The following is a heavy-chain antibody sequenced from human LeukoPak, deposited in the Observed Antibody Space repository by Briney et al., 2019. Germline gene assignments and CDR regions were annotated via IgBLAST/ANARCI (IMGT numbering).Heavy chain of an antibody. V-gene: IGHV1-46*01. J-gene: IGHJ4*02. CDR3: VREESGGYFDF. D-gene: IGHD3-10*01. CDR1: GFTFTTYY. Sequence: APVKASCKASGFTFTTYYLHWVRQAPGQGLEWMGLINPGSATSYAQKFQGRVTMTRDTSTSTVYMELSTLTSEDTAVYYCVREESGGYFDFWGQGALLPLPS. CDR2: INPGSAT.